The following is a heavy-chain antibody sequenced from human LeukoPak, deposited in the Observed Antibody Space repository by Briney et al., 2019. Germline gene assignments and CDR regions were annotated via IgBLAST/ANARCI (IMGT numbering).Heavy chain of an antibody. V-gene: IGHV4-38-2*01. Sequence: PSETLSLTCAVSGYYIRSGYLWGWIRQSPGKGLEWLGSIYYSGTTYYNPSLKSRVTLTVDTSKNQFSLKLSSVTAADTAVYYCARSLGYCSSTSCHGYYFDYWGQGTLVTVSS. CDR3: ARSLGYCSSTSCHGYYFDY. CDR1: GYYIRSGYL. J-gene: IGHJ4*02. D-gene: IGHD2-2*01. CDR2: IYYSGTT.